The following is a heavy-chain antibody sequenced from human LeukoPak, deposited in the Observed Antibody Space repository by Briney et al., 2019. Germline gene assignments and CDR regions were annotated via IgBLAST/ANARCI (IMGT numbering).Heavy chain of an antibody. J-gene: IGHJ6*03. CDR2: ISYDGSNE. V-gene: IGHV3-30*01. CDR1: GFTFSSYA. D-gene: IGHD3-3*01. Sequence: GGSLRLSCAASGFTFSSYAMHWVRQAPGKGLEWVAVISYDGSNEYYADSVKGRFTISRDNSKNTLYLQMNSLRAEDTAVYYCARGPLGDGGTYYDFWSGYSWDYYYYYMDVWGEGTTVTVSS. CDR3: ARGPLGDGGTYYDFWSGYSWDYYYYYMDV.